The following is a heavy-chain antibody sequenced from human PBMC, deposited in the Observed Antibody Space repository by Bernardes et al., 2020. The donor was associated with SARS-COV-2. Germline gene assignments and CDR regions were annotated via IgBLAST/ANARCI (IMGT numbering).Heavy chain of an antibody. D-gene: IGHD3-22*01. J-gene: IGHJ4*02. CDR2: ISWNSGSI. CDR3: AKVDDSSGYYTGDY. V-gene: IGHV3-9*01. CDR1: GFTFDDYA. Sequence: GGSLRLSCAASGFTFDDYAMHWVRQAPGKGLEWVSGISWNSGSIGYADSVKGRFTISRDNAKNSLYLQMNSLRAEDTALYYCAKVDDSSGYYTGDYWGQGTLVTVSS.